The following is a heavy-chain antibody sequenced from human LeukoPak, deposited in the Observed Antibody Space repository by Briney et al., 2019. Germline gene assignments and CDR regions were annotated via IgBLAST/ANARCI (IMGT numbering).Heavy chain of an antibody. CDR1: GFTFSSHE. CDR3: ARARSPDDSSGWYGEYYFDY. Sequence: PGGSLRLSCAASGFTFSSHEMNWVRQTPGKGLECVSYISSSGSTIYYADSVKGRFTISRDNAKNSLYLQMNSLRAEDTAVYYCARARSPDDSSGWYGEYYFDYWGQGTLVTVSS. CDR2: ISSSGSTI. J-gene: IGHJ4*02. V-gene: IGHV3-48*03. D-gene: IGHD6-19*01.